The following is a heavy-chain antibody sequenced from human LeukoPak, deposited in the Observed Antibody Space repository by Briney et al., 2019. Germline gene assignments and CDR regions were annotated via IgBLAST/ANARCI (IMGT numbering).Heavy chain of an antibody. CDR2: LNPTYDIP. D-gene: IGHD3-9*01. V-gene: IGHV1-46*01. J-gene: IGHJ3*02. CDR1: GYAFSNYC. CDR3: AKDPRNILTGDYDDFDI. Sequence: ASVKVSCKASGYAFSNYCMHWVRQAPGQGLEWMGILNPTYDIPIYAQTFEGRVTMTRDMSTSTVYMELSTLTSDDTAVYFCAKDPRNILTGDYDDFDIWGQGTMVIVSS.